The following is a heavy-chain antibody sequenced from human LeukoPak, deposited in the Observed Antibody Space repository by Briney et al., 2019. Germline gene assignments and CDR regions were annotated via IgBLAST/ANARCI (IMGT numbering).Heavy chain of an antibody. CDR1: GYTLTELS. J-gene: IGHJ4*02. CDR3: ATLSRIMITFGGVIDPDTVV. V-gene: IGHV1-24*01. Sequence: ASVKVSCKVSGYTLTELSMHWVRQAPGKGLEWMGGFDPEDGETIYAQRFQGRVTMTEDTSTDTAYMELSSLRSEDTAVYYCATLSRIMITFGGVIDPDTVVWGQGTLVTVSS. D-gene: IGHD3-16*02. CDR2: FDPEDGET.